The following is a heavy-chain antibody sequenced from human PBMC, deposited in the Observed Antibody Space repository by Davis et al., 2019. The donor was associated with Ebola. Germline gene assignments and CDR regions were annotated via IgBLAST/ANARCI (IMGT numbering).Heavy chain of an antibody. V-gene: IGHV4-34*01. J-gene: IGHJ6*02. CDR1: GGSFSGYY. D-gene: IGHD5-18*01. CDR3: ARGGIQLWFEYYYDYGMDV. Sequence: SETLSLTCAVYGGSFSGYYWSWIRQPPGKGLEWIGEINHRGSTNYNPSLKSRVTISVDPSKNQFSLKLSSVTAADTAVYYCARGGIQLWFEYYYDYGMDVWGQGTTVTVSS. CDR2: INHRGST.